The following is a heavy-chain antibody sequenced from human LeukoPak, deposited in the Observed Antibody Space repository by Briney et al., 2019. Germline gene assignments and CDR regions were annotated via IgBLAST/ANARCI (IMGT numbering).Heavy chain of an antibody. CDR2: ISGSGGST. Sequence: GGSLRLSCAASGFTLSSYAMSWVRQAPGKGLEWVSAISGSGGSTYYADSVKGRFTISRDNSKNTLYLQMGSLRAEDMAVYYCARDQGSPGYCSGGSCPIGYWGQGTLVTVSS. V-gene: IGHV3-23*01. CDR3: ARDQGSPGYCSGGSCPIGY. CDR1: GFTLSSYA. J-gene: IGHJ4*02. D-gene: IGHD2-15*01.